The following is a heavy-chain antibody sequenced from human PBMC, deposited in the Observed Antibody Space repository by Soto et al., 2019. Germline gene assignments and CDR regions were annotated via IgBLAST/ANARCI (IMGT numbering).Heavy chain of an antibody. J-gene: IGHJ5*02. V-gene: IGHV3-23*01. D-gene: IGHD2-2*01. CDR1: GFTFSSYA. CDR3: AKDNQYCSSTSCYPRGGNWFDP. Sequence: GGSLRLSCAASGFTFSSYAMSWVRQAPGKGLEWVSAISGSGGSTYYADSVKGRFTISRDNSKNTLYLQMNSLRAEDTAVYYCAKDNQYCSSTSCYPRGGNWFDPWGQGTLVTVSS. CDR2: ISGSGGST.